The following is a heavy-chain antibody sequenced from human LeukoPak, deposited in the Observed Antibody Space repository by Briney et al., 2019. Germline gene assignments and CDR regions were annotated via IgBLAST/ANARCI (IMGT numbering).Heavy chain of an antibody. Sequence: GGSLRLSCAASGFTFSTYTMNWVRQAPGKGLEWVSCISSGSSYTCYVDSVKGRFTISRDNAKNTLYLQMNSLRAEDTAVYYCARALSGSYYDYFDYWGQGNLVTASS. V-gene: IGHV3-21*04. D-gene: IGHD1-26*01. CDR2: ISSGSSYT. J-gene: IGHJ4*02. CDR3: ARALSGSYYDYFDY. CDR1: GFTFSTYT.